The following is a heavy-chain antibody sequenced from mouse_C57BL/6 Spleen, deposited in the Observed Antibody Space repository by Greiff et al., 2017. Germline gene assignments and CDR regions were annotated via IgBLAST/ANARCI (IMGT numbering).Heavy chain of an antibody. Sequence: QVHVKQPGAELVRPGSSVKLSCKASGYTFTSYWMHWVKQRPIQGLEWIGNIDPSDSETHYNQKFKDKATLTVDKSSSTAYMQLSSLTSEDSAVYYCARSTPWDGYFDYWGQGTTLTVSS. CDR1: GYTFTSYW. V-gene: IGHV1-52*01. J-gene: IGHJ2*01. D-gene: IGHD4-1*01. CDR2: IDPSDSET. CDR3: ARSTPWDGYFDY.